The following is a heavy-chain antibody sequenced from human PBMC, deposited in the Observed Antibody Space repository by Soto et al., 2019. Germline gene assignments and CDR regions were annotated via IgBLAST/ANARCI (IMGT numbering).Heavy chain of an antibody. CDR2: LYYGRIA. J-gene: IGHJ4*02. Sequence: QVQLQESGPGLVKPSETLSLTCAVSGDSISSYYCMWIRQPPGKGLESIGYLYYGRIANYNPSLKSRVTLSVDTYTNQCSLTLSSMTAADTAVYYCALRSMAVVPEYWGQGTLVTVSS. D-gene: IGHD3-22*01. CDR1: GDSISSYY. V-gene: IGHV4-59*01. CDR3: ALRSMAVVPEY.